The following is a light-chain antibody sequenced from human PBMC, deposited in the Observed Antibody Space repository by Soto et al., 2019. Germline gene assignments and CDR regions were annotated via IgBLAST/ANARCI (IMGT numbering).Light chain of an antibody. CDR1: QSVRSD. CDR3: QQYNTWPPIT. J-gene: IGKJ5*01. Sequence: EIVMAQSPASLSVSPGEGATLSCRASQSVRSDLAWYQHKPGLAPRLLIYGVSTRATGIPVRFSGSGSGTEFTLSISSLQSEDFAVYYCQQYNTWPPITFGQGARLEI. CDR2: GVS. V-gene: IGKV3-15*01.